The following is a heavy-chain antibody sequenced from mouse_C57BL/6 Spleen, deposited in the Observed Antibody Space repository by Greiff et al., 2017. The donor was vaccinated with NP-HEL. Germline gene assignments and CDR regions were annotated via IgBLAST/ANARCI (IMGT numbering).Heavy chain of an antibody. CDR2: LLPLICRT. J-gene: IGHJ2*01. D-gene: IGHD1-1*01. CDR3: ANYGSRGYFDY. CDR1: FSPFTFSC. V-gene: IGHV1-9*01. Sequence: VQLQQSGAELMPPFSSVKLSFKSPFSPFTFSCLSFFPPRPFPVLAWLFSLLPLICRTNYNEKFKGKATFTADTSSNTAYMQLSSLTTEDSAIYYCANYGSRGYFDYWGQGTTLTVSS.